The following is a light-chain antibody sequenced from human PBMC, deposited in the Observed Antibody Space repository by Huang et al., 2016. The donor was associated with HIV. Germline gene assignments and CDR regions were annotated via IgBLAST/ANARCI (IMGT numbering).Light chain of an antibody. CDR1: QNIINW. Sequence: DIQMAQSPASVSASVGDRVTITCRASQNIINWLAWYQLKPGKAPKLLIAATSTVQSGVPSRFSGSGSETDFTLTVSSLQLEDFATYYCQQVYSFPLTFGGGTKVEI. CDR3: QQVYSFPLT. CDR2: ATS. J-gene: IGKJ4*01. V-gene: IGKV1D-12*01.